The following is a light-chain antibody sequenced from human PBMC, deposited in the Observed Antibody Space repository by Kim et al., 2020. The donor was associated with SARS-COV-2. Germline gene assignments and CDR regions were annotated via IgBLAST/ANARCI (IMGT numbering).Light chain of an antibody. J-gene: IGKJ2*03. CDR2: VAS. V-gene: IGKV3D-15*01. CDR1: QSVSSN. Sequence: SVSPGERATLSCRASQSVSSNLAWYQQKPGQAPRLFIYVASTRATGIPARFSGSGSGTEFTLTISSLQSEDFAVYYCQQYNNWPYSFGQGTKLEI. CDR3: QQYNNWPYS.